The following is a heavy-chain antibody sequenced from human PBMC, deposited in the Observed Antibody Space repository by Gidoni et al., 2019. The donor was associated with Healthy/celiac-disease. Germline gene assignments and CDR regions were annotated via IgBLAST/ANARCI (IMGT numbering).Heavy chain of an antibody. CDR3: AASQQQLVPNWFDP. J-gene: IGHJ5*02. V-gene: IGHV1-58*01. CDR2: IVVGSGNT. CDR1: GFTCTSSA. D-gene: IGHD6-13*01. Sequence: MQLVQSGPEVKKPGTSVKVSCKASGFTCTSSAVQWWRQARGQRLEWVGWIVVGSGNTHYAQKFQERVTITRDMSTSTAYMELSSLRSEDTAVYYCAASQQQLVPNWFDPWGQGTLVTVSS.